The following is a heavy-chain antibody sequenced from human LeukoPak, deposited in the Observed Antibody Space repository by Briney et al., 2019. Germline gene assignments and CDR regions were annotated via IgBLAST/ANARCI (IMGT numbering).Heavy chain of an antibody. J-gene: IGHJ4*02. V-gene: IGHV4-34*01. D-gene: IGHD2-21*01. CDR2: ISHTEGT. CDR1: GVSINDYY. CDR3: ARIRCGHSGSVCYHH. Sequence: SETLSLTCGVFGVSINDYYWSWIRQSPGKGLEWVGEISHTEGTRYNPSLESRVTMSVGTSENQLSLKLICVTAADTAVYYCARIRCGHSGSVCYHHWGLGTLATVSS.